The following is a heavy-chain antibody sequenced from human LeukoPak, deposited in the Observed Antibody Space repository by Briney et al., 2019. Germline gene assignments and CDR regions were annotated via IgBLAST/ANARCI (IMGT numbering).Heavy chain of an antibody. CDR3: AITGGYYYDSSGYYPYFDC. Sequence: APVKVSCKASGYTFTSYYMHWVRQAPGQGLEWMGIINPSGGSTSYAQKFQGRVTMTRDTSTSTVYMELSSLRSEDTAVYYCAITGGYYYDSSGYYPYFDCWGQGTLVTVSS. CDR2: INPSGGST. J-gene: IGHJ4*02. D-gene: IGHD3-22*01. CDR1: GYTFTSYY. V-gene: IGHV1-46*01.